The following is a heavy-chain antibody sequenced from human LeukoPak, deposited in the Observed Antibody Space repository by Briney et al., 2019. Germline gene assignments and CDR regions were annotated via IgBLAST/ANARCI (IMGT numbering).Heavy chain of an antibody. CDR1: GGSISSYY. CDR3: AGTRQQLVPVYYFDY. Sequence: SETLSLTCTVSGGSISSYYWSWIRQPAGKGLEWIGRIYTSGSTNYNPSLKSRVTMSVDTSKSQFSLKLSSVTAADTAVYYCAGTRQQLVPVYYFDYWGQGTLVTVSS. V-gene: IGHV4-4*07. J-gene: IGHJ4*02. D-gene: IGHD6-13*01. CDR2: IYTSGST.